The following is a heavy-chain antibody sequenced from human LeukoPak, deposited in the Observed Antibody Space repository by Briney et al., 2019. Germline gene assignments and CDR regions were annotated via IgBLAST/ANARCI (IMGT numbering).Heavy chain of an antibody. CDR3: ARDGASLRYFDWSLEPDYYYYMDV. Sequence: ASVKVSCKASGYTFTSYGISWVRQAPGQGLEWMGWISAYNGNTNYAQKLQGRVTMTTDTSTSTAYMELRSLRSDDTAVYYCARDGASLRYFDWSLEPDYYYYMDVWGKGTTVTVSS. CDR2: ISAYNGNT. D-gene: IGHD3-9*01. V-gene: IGHV1-18*01. J-gene: IGHJ6*03. CDR1: GYTFTSYG.